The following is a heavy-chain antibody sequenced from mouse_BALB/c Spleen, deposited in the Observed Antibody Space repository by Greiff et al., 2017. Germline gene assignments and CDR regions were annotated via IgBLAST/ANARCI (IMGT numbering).Heavy chain of an antibody. CDR2: ISSGGSYT. J-gene: IGHJ1*01. D-gene: IGHD1-1*01. CDR3: AREGYGSSYPSYFDV. CDR1: GFTFSSYA. V-gene: IGHV5-9-4*01. Sequence: EVQLVESGGGLVKPGGSLKLSCAASGFTFSSYAMSWVRQSPEKRLEWVAEISSGGSYTYYPDTVTGRFTISRDNAKNTLYLEMSSLRSEDTAMYYCAREGYGSSYPSYFDVWGAGTTVTVSS.